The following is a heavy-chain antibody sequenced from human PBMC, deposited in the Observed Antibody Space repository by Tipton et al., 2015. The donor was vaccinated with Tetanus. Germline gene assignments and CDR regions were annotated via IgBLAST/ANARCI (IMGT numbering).Heavy chain of an antibody. J-gene: IGHJ4*02. CDR2: VHPRGST. V-gene: IGHV4-34*01. Sequence: TLSLTCAVYGGSFSGSYWSWVRQPQGKGLEWIGEVHPRGSTNYNPSLKSRVTISLDTSKTHFYLNLSSVTAADTAVYYCARADYNFAKKGPFDSWGQGTQVVVSS. CDR3: ARADYNFAKKGPFDS. D-gene: IGHD3-3*01. CDR1: GGSFSGSY.